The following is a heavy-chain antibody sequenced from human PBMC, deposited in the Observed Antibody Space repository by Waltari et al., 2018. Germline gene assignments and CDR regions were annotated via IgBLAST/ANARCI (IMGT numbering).Heavy chain of an antibody. CDR2: IYSGGST. V-gene: IGHV3-53*01. D-gene: IGHD3-22*01. Sequence: EVQLVESGGGLIPPGGSLRLPSAASGFTASSNYRSWVRQAPGKGLEWVSVIYSGGSTYYADSVKGRFTISRDNAKNTLYLQMNSLRAEDTAVYYCARSTVVIMDWGQGTLVTVSS. CDR3: ARSTVVIMD. J-gene: IGHJ4*02. CDR1: GFTASSNY.